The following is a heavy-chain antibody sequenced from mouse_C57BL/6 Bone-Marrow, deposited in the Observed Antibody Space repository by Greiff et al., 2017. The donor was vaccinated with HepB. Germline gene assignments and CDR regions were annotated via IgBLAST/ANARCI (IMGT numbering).Heavy chain of an antibody. Sequence: DVHLVESGGGLVKPGGSLKLSCAASGFTFSSYTMSWVRQTPEKRLEWVATISGGGGNTYYPDSVKGRFTISRDNAKNTLYLQMSSLRSEDTALYYCARRTGRGAMDYWGQGTSVTVSS. CDR1: GFTFSSYT. CDR2: ISGGGGNT. CDR3: ARRTGRGAMDY. D-gene: IGHD4-1*01. V-gene: IGHV5-9*01. J-gene: IGHJ4*01.